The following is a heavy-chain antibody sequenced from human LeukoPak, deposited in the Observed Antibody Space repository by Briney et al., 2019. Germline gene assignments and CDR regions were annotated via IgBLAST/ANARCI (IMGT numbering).Heavy chain of an antibody. CDR3: ARGGDY. Sequence: ASVKVSCKASGYTFTGYYMHWVRQAPGQGLEWMGWINPNSGNTGYAQKFQGRVTITRNTSISTAYMELSSLRSEDTAVYYCARGGDYWGQGTLVTVSS. J-gene: IGHJ4*02. CDR1: GYTFTGYY. V-gene: IGHV1-8*03. CDR2: INPNSGNT.